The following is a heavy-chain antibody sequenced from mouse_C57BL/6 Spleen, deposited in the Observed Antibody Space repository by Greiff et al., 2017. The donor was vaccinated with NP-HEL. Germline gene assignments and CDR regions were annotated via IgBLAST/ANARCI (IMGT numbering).Heavy chain of an antibody. D-gene: IGHD2-3*01. V-gene: IGHV1-82*01. CDR2: IYPGDGDT. J-gene: IGHJ2*01. CDR3: ARGAYDYLDY. CDR1: GYAFSSSW. Sequence: VQGVESGPELVKPGASVKISCKASGYAFSSSWMNWVKQRPGKGLEWIGRIYPGDGDTNYNGKFKGKATLTADKSSSTAYMQLSSLTSEDSAVYFCARGAYDYLDYWGQGTTLTVSS.